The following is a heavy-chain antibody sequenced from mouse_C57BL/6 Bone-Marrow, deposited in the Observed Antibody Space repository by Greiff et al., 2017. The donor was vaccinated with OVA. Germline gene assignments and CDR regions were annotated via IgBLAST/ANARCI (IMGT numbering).Heavy chain of an antibody. V-gene: IGHV1-82*01. J-gene: IGHJ2*01. CDR3: ARSDYSNPYYFDY. D-gene: IGHD2-5*01. CDR2: IYPGDGDT. CDR1: GYAFSSSW. Sequence: VQGVESGPELVKPGASVKISCKASGYAFSSSWMNWVKQRPGKGLEWIGRIYPGDGDTNYNGKFKGKATLTADKSSSTAYMQLSSLTSEDSAVYFCARSDYSNPYYFDYWGQGTTLTVSS.